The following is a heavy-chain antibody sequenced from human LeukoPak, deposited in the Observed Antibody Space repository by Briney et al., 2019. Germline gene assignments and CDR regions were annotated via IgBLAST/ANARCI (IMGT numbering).Heavy chain of an antibody. Sequence: GGSLRLSCAASGFTFSSYAMSWVRQAPGKGLEWVSGISGSGDNTYYADSVKGRFTISRDNSKNTLYVQVNSLGTEDTAAYYCAKGGKWDVTPFDYWGQGTLVTVSS. J-gene: IGHJ4*02. D-gene: IGHD1-26*01. CDR2: ISGSGDNT. CDR3: AKGGKWDVTPFDY. CDR1: GFTFSSYA. V-gene: IGHV3-23*01.